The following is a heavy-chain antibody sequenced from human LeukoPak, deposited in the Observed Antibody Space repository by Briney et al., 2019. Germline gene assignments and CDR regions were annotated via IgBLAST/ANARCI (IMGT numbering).Heavy chain of an antibody. CDR1: GFTFSDYS. V-gene: IGHV3-48*04. CDR3: ATYSSLNRREFQY. J-gene: IGHJ1*01. Sequence: GGSLRLSCAASGFTFSDYSMNWVRQAPGKGLEWVSYIRSSSSTIYYADSLKGRFTISRDNSKNSLYLQMNSLRAEDTAVYYCATYSSLNRREFQYWGQGTLLTVSS. CDR2: IRSSSSTI. D-gene: IGHD3-22*01.